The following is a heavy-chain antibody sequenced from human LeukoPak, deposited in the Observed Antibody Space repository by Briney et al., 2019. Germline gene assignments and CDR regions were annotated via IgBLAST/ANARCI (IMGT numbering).Heavy chain of an antibody. CDR3: ARERDYYDSSGYYYVRGAFDI. CDR1: GFLFSNFW. Sequence: GGSLRLSCAASGFLFSNFWMGWVRQAPGKVLEWVSAISGSGGSTYYADSVKGRFTISRDNAKNSLYLQMNSLRAEDTAVYYCARERDYYDSSGYYYVRGAFDIWGQGTMATVSS. CDR2: ISGSGGST. J-gene: IGHJ3*02. V-gene: IGHV3-23*01. D-gene: IGHD3-22*01.